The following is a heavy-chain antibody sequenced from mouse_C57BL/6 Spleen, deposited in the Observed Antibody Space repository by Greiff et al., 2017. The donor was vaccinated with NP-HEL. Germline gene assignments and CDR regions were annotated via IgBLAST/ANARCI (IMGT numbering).Heavy chain of an antibody. Sequence: EVQLQQSGPELVKPGASVKISCKASGYTFTDYYMNWVKQSHGKSLEWIGDINPNNGGTSYNQKFKGKATLTVDKSSSTAYMELRSLTSEDSAVYYCAREYSNYTHEYYFDYWGQGTTLTVSS. D-gene: IGHD2-5*01. CDR2: INPNNGGT. CDR3: AREYSNYTHEYYFDY. J-gene: IGHJ2*01. V-gene: IGHV1-26*01. CDR1: GYTFTDYY.